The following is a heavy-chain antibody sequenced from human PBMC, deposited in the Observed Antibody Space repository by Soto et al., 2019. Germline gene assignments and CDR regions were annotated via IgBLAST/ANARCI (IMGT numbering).Heavy chain of an antibody. D-gene: IGHD4-17*01. CDR2: ISGSGGST. V-gene: IGHV3-23*01. CDR1: GFTFSSYA. CDR3: AKDRDDYGDYYYYGMDV. J-gene: IGHJ6*02. Sequence: GGSLRLSCAASGFTFSSYAMSWVRQAPGKGLEWVSAISGSGGSTYYADSVKGRFTISRDNSKNTLYLQMNSLRAEDTAVYYCAKDRDDYGDYYYYGMDVWGQGTTVTVSS.